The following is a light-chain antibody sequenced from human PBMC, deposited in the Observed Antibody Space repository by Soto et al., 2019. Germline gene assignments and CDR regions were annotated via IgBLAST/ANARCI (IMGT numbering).Light chain of an antibody. V-gene: IGKV3-20*01. CDR1: QSVSSSH. J-gene: IGKJ1*01. Sequence: IVLTQSPGTLSLSPGERATLSCRASQSVSSSHLAWYQQAPGQAPRLLIYGASSRATGIPDRFSGSGSGTDFTRTISRLEPEDSAVYYCQQYGRSPWTFGQGTKVEIK. CDR3: QQYGRSPWT. CDR2: GAS.